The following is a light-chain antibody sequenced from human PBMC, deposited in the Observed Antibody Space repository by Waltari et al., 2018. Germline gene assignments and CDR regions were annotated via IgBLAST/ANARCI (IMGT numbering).Light chain of an antibody. V-gene: IGLV1-51*01. J-gene: IGLJ2*01. CDR3: GAWDGSLSAVV. CDR2: DNN. Sequence: QSVLTQPPSVSAAPGQKVTISCSGGSSNIGSNYVSWYQHLPGTAPKLLIYDNNQRPSGIPDRFSGSKSGTSATLGITGLQTGDEVDYYCGAWDGSLSAVVFGGGTKLTVL. CDR1: SSNIGSNY.